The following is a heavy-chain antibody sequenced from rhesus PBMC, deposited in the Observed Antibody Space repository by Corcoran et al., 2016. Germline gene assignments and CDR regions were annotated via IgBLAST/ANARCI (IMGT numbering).Heavy chain of an antibody. Sequence: QLQLQESGPGLVKPSETLSLTCAVSGGSISSNYWSWIRKPPGKGLEWIGRISGSGGSTDYSPSLKRRVTISTDTSKNQFSLKLSSVPAADTAVYYCARGIAGTTSLYIDLWGPGTPITISS. CDR3: ARGIAGTTSLYIDL. V-gene: IGHV4-173*01. D-gene: IGHD1-20*01. CDR1: GGSISSNY. CDR2: ISGSGGST. J-gene: IGHJ2*01.